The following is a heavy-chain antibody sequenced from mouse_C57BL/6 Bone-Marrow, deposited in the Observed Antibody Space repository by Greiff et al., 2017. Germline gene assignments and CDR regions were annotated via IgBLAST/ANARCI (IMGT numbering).Heavy chain of an antibody. Sequence: QVQLQQSGPELVKPGASVKLSCKASGYAFSSSWLNWVKQRPGKGLEWIGRIYPGAGETNYNGQFKGKATLTADKSSSTAYMQLSSLTSEDYSVYFCARCSFAYWGQGTLGTVSA. CDR3: ARCSFAY. CDR2: IYPGAGET. V-gene: IGHV1-82*01. CDR1: GYAFSSSW. J-gene: IGHJ3*01.